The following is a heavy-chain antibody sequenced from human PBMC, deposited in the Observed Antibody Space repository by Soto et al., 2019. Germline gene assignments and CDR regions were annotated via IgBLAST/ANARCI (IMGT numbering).Heavy chain of an antibody. Sequence: EVQLLESGGALIQPGGSLRLSCAASGFSFSSFVMTWVRQAPGKGLEWVSSISGSGDTTYYAESVKGRFTISRDNSKNTLYRRVNSLRPDDTAMYYCAKGPWGAVSLFDNWGQGTLVTVSS. CDR3: AKGPWGAVSLFDN. D-gene: IGHD3-16*01. CDR1: GFSFSSFV. V-gene: IGHV3-23*01. CDR2: ISGSGDTT. J-gene: IGHJ4*02.